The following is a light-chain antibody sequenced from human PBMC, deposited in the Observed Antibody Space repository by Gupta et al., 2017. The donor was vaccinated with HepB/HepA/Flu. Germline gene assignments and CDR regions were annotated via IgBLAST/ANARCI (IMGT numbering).Light chain of an antibody. CDR3: QSYYSSLSGWV. Sequence: SVLTPPPSVSGAPGPRVTISCTGSSSNIGAGYDVHWYQQLPGTAPKHLIYGNSNRPSGVPDRFSGSKSGTSASLAITGLQAADEADYYCQSYYSSLSGWVFGGGTKLTVL. CDR2: GNS. V-gene: IGLV1-40*01. J-gene: IGLJ3*02. CDR1: SSNIGAGYD.